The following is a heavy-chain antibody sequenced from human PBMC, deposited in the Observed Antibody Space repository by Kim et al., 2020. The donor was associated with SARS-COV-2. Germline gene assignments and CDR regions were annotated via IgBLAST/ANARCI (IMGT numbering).Heavy chain of an antibody. J-gene: IGHJ6*02. CDR2: ISWNSGSI. CDR1: GFTFDDYA. V-gene: IGHV3-9*01. Sequence: GGSLRLSCVASGFTFDDYAMHWVRQAPGKGLEWVSGISWNSGSIGYADSVKGRFTISRDNAKNSLYLQMNSLRAEDTALYYCAKDAGYSSSWYGILYYGMDVWGQGTTVTVSS. D-gene: IGHD6-13*01. CDR3: AKDAGYSSSWYGILYYGMDV.